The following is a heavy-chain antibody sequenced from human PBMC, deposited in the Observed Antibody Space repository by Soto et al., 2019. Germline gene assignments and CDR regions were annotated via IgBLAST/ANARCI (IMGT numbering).Heavy chain of an antibody. CDR3: ARDLTYGGNSLDY. Sequence: SETLSLTCTVSGGSVSSGSYYWTWIRQPPGKGLERIGYIYDSGSTNYNPSLKSRLTMSVDTSKNQFSLKLTSVTAADTAVYYCARDLTYGGNSLDYWGQGTLVTVSS. CDR1: GGSVSSGSYY. D-gene: IGHD4-17*01. V-gene: IGHV4-61*01. J-gene: IGHJ4*02. CDR2: IYDSGST.